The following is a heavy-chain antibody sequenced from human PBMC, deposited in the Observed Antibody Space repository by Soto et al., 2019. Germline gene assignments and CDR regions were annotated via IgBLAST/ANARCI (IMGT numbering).Heavy chain of an antibody. CDR2: ISDSGVST. D-gene: IGHD1-26*01. CDR3: AKVPFVGWEVRESDY. Sequence: PGGSLRLSCAASGFTFSSYAMSWVRQAPGKGLEWVSTISDSGVSTYYADSVKGRFTISRDNSKNTLYLQMNSLRAEDTAVYYCAKVPFVGWEVRESDYWGQVTLCTFSS. V-gene: IGHV3-23*01. CDR1: GFTFSSYA. J-gene: IGHJ4*02.